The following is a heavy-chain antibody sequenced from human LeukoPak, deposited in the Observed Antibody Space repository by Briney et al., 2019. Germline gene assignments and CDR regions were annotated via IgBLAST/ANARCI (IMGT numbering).Heavy chain of an antibody. CDR3: AREGVDIVVVPAAIPYNWFDP. D-gene: IGHD2-2*03. Sequence: ASVKVSCNASGYTFTSYYMHWVRQAPGQGLEWMGIINPSGGSTSYAQKFQGRVTMTRDTSTSTVYMELSSLRSEDTAVYYCAREGVDIVVVPAAIPYNWFDPWGQGTLVTVSS. CDR2: INPSGGST. CDR1: GYTFTSYY. V-gene: IGHV1-46*01. J-gene: IGHJ5*02.